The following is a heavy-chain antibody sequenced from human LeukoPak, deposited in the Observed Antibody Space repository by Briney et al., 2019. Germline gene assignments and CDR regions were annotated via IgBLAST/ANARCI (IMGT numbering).Heavy chain of an antibody. D-gene: IGHD3-9*01. V-gene: IGHV4-38-2*01. J-gene: IGHJ4*02. CDR1: GYSISSGYY. CDR2: IYHSGST. Sequence: SETLSLTCAVSGYSISSGYYWGWIRQPPGEGLELIGSIYHSGSTYYNPSLKSRVTISVDTSKNQFSLKLSSVTAADTAVYYCARHGGLLRYFDWLLSDFDYWGQGTLVTVSS. CDR3: ARHGGLLRYFDWLLSDFDY.